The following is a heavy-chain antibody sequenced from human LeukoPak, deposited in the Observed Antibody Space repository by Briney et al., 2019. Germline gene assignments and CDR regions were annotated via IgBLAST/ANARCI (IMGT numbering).Heavy chain of an antibody. Sequence: PSETLSLTCAVYGGSFSGYYWSWIRQPPGKGLEWIGEINHSGSTNYNPSLKSRVTISVDTSKNQFSLKLSSVTAADTAVYYCARDGNPKQQLVLIGMDVWGQGTTVTVSS. V-gene: IGHV4-34*01. CDR3: ARDGNPKQQLVLIGMDV. D-gene: IGHD6-13*01. CDR2: INHSGST. J-gene: IGHJ6*02. CDR1: GGSFSGYY.